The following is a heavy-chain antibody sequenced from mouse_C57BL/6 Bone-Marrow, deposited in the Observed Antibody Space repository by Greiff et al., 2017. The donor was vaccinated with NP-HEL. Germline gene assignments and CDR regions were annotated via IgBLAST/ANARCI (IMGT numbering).Heavy chain of an antibody. CDR2: INPYNGGT. V-gene: IGHV1-19*01. CDR1: GYTFTDYY. J-gene: IGHJ2*01. CDR3: ARFPGPFDY. Sequence: EVQLVESGPVLVKPGASVKMSCKASGYTFTDYYMNWVKQSHGKSLEWIGVINPYNGGTSYNQKFKGKATLTVDKSSSTAYMELNSLTSEYSAVYYCARFPGPFDYWGQGTTLTVSS.